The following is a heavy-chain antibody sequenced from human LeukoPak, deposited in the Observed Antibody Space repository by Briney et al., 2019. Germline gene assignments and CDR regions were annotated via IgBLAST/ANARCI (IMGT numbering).Heavy chain of an antibody. Sequence: SETLSLTCTVSCGSISHYYWSWIRQPPGKALQWIGYIYYTGTTKYNPSLKSRATISLDTSKNQFSLKLTSVTAADTALLFCTTAYDIDVWGQGTTVTVSS. J-gene: IGHJ6*02. CDR2: IYYTGTT. V-gene: IGHV4-59*01. CDR1: CGSISHYY. CDR3: TTAYDIDV.